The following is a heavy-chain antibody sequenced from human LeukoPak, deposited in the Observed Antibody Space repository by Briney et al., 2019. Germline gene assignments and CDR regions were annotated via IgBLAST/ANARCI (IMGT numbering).Heavy chain of an antibody. Sequence: GGSLRLSCAASGFTFSSYWMSWVRQAPGKGLEWVANIKQDGSEKYYVDSVKGRFTISRDNAKNSLYLQMNSLRADDTAVYYCARSNVLRYFDWLSGSYYYYYYMDVWGKGTTVTVSS. V-gene: IGHV3-7*01. J-gene: IGHJ6*03. CDR2: IKQDGSEK. D-gene: IGHD3-9*01. CDR1: GFTFSSYW. CDR3: ARSNVLRYFDWLSGSYYYYYYMDV.